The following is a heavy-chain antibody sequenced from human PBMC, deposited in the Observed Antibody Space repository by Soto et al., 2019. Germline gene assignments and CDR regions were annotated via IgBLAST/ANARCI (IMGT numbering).Heavy chain of an antibody. J-gene: IGHJ5*02. CDR3: ARGDGIATICGPGLDP. CDR1: GYAFNRYW. V-gene: IGHV5-51*01. D-gene: IGHD2-21*01. CDR2: IYPGDSDT. Sequence: AEALHISGQVSGYAFNRYWIALGRQMPGTGLEWMGIIYPGDSDTRYSPSFQGQVTISVDKSITTAYLQWSSLKASDTAMYYCARGDGIATICGPGLDPSGPGTPLTVS.